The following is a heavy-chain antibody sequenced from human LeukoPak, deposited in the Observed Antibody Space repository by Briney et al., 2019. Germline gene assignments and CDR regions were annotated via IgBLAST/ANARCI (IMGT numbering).Heavy chain of an antibody. CDR1: GYTFTSYG. D-gene: IGHD6-13*01. CDR3: ARVIAAAGPYYFDY. V-gene: IGHV1-18*01. Sequence: ASVRVSCKASGYTFTSYGISWVRQAPGQGLEWMGWISAYNGNTNYAQKLQGRATMTTDTSTSTAYMELRSLRSDDTAVYYCARVIAAAGPYYFDYWGQGTLVTVSS. CDR2: ISAYNGNT. J-gene: IGHJ4*02.